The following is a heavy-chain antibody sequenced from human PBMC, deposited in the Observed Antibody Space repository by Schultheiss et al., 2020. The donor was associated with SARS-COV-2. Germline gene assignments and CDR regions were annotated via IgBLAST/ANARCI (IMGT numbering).Heavy chain of an antibody. CDR2: INPNSGGT. Sequence: ASVKVSCKASGYTFTSYGISWVRQAPGQGLEWMGWINPNSGGTNYAQKFQGRVTMTRNTSISTAYMELSSLRSEDTAVYYCARDLSVIVTTPPGYWGQGALVTVSS. CDR3: ARDLSVIVTTPPGY. J-gene: IGHJ4*02. D-gene: IGHD3-22*01. V-gene: IGHV1-8*02. CDR1: GYTFTSYG.